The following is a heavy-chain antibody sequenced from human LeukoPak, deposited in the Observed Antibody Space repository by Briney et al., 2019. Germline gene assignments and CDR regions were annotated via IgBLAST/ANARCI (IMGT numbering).Heavy chain of an antibody. J-gene: IGHJ5*02. V-gene: IGHV1-2*02. CDR3: ARYFLSDFWSGYYTTNWFDP. Sequence: ASVKVSCKASGYTFIDYYMHWVRQAPGQGLEWMGWINPNSGGTNYAQKFQGRVTMTRDTSISTAYMELSSLRSEDTAVYYCARYFLSDFWSGYYTTNWFDPWGQGTLVTVSS. CDR1: GYTFIDYY. CDR2: INPNSGGT. D-gene: IGHD3-3*01.